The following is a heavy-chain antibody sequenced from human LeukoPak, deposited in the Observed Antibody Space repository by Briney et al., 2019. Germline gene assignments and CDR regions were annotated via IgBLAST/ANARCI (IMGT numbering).Heavy chain of an antibody. CDR2: INPNSGGT. V-gene: IGHV1-2*02. CDR1: GYSFTDYY. CDR3: ARADRLDGGPYMIGP. D-gene: IGHD2-21*01. J-gene: IGHJ5*02. Sequence: GASVKVSCKTSGYSFTDYYMHWVRQAPGQGLEWRGGINPNSGGTSSAQKFQGRVTMTRDTSITTVYMEVSWLTSDDTAIYYCARADRLDGGPYMIGPWGQGTLVTVSS.